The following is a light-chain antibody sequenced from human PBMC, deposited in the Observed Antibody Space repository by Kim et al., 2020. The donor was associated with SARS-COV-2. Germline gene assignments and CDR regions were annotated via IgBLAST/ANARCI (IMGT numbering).Light chain of an antibody. J-gene: IGKJ4*01. CDR3: QQSYSIPFT. Sequence: ASVGERVTITCRTSQSISSYLNWFQQIPGKAPKLLIYAASSLQSGVPSRFSGSGSGTDFTLTISSLQPEDFATYYCQQSYSIPFTFGAGTKVEIK. CDR1: QSISSY. CDR2: AAS. V-gene: IGKV1-39*01.